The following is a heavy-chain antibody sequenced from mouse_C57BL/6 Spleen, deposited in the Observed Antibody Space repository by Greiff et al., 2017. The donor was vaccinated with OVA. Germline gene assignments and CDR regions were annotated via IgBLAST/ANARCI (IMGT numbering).Heavy chain of an antibody. Sequence: EVQRVESGPGLVKPSQSLSLTCSVTGYSITSGYYWNWIRQFPGNKLEWMGYISYDGSNNYNPSLKNRISITRDTSKNQFFLKLNSVTTEDTATYYCARAPRYFAMDYWGQGTSVTVSS. J-gene: IGHJ4*01. CDR1: GYSITSGYY. CDR3: ARAPRYFAMDY. CDR2: ISYDGSN. V-gene: IGHV3-6*01.